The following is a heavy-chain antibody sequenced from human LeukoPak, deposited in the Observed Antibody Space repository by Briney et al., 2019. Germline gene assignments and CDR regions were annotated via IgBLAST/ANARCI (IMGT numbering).Heavy chain of an antibody. CDR2: INHSGST. V-gene: IGHV4-34*01. CDR3: ARATSGTDLVRFSYYYYYGMDV. CDR1: GGSFSGYY. D-gene: IGHD6-13*01. Sequence: PSETLSLTCAVYGGSFSGYYWSWIRQPPGKGLEWIGEINHSGSTNYNPSLKSRVTISVDTSKNQFSLKLSSVTAADTAVYYCARATSGTDLVRFSYYYYYGMDVWGQGTTVTVSS. J-gene: IGHJ6*02.